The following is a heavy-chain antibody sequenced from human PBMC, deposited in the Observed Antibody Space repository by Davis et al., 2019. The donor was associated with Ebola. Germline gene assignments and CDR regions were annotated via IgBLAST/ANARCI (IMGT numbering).Heavy chain of an antibody. CDR3: ARDLPIPQSTIFGVDEPDY. CDR1: GFTFSSYA. J-gene: IGHJ4*02. V-gene: IGHV3-30-3*01. CDR2: ISYDGSNK. D-gene: IGHD3-3*01. Sequence: PGGSLRLSCAASGFTFSSYAMHWVRQAPGKGLEWVAVISYDGSNKYYADSVKGRFTISRDNAKNSLYLQMNSLRAEDTAVYYCARDLPIPQSTIFGVDEPDYWGQGTLVTVSS.